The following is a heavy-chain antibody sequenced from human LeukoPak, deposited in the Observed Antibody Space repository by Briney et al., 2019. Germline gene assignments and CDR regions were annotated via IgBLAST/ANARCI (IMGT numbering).Heavy chain of an antibody. V-gene: IGHV3-23*01. J-gene: IGHJ4*02. Sequence: GGSLRLSCAASGFTFSSYAMSWVRQAPGKGLEWVSAISGRGGSTYYADSVKGRFTISRDNSKNTLYLQMNSLRAEDTAVYYCAKDLFLAGYWVYFDYWGQGTLVTVSS. CDR2: ISGRGGST. CDR3: AKDLFLAGYWVYFDY. CDR1: GFTFSSYA. D-gene: IGHD3-9*01.